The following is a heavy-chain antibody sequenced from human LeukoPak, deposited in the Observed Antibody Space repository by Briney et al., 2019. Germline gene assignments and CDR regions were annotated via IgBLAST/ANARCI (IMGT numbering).Heavy chain of an antibody. CDR3: AKGRAVEVVAAFNY. CDR2: IWYDGSNK. CDR1: GFTFSSYA. Sequence: PGGSLRLSCAASGFTFSSYAMHWVRQAPGKGLEWVAVIWYDGSNKYYADSVKGRFTISRDNSKNTLYLQMNSLRAEDTAVYYCAKGRAVEVVAAFNYWGQGTVVTVSS. J-gene: IGHJ4*02. D-gene: IGHD2-15*01. V-gene: IGHV3-33*06.